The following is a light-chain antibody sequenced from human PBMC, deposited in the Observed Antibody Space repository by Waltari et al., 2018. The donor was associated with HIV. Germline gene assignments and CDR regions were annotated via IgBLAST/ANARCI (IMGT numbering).Light chain of an antibody. CDR1: TSDVGGFDY. CDR3: TSYTSSSTLGV. CDR2: EVT. V-gene: IGLV2-14*01. J-gene: IGLJ2*01. Sequence: QSALTQPASVSGSPGQSVTISCTGTTSDVGGFDYVCWYQHHPGKAPKLIIYEVTNRPSGVSTRCSGSKSGNTASLTISGLQAEDEADYFCTSYTSSSTLGVFGGGTRLTVL.